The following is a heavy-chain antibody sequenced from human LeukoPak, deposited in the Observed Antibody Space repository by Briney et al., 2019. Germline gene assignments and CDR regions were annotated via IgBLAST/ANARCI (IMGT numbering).Heavy chain of an antibody. CDR2: IYISGST. D-gene: IGHD6-13*01. CDR1: GGSISSYY. J-gene: IGHJ6*03. V-gene: IGHV4-4*07. CDR3: ARGSRGTYSSSWHPLGYYYYYMDV. Sequence: SETLSLTCTVSGGSISSYYWSWIRQPAGKGLEWIGRIYISGSTNYNPSLKSRVTMSVDTSKNQFSLKRSSVTAADTAVYYCARGSRGTYSSSWHPLGYYYYYMDVWGKGTTVTVSS.